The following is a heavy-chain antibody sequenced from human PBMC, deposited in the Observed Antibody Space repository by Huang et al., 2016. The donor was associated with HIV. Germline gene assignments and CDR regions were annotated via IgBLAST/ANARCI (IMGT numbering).Heavy chain of an antibody. CDR2: ISNDGNNM. V-gene: IGHV3-30-3*01. D-gene: IGHD6-13*01. Sequence: QVQLGESGGGVVQPEKSLRLPCAASGFDFSSYAMNGVRQAPGKGPQWVAVISNDGNNMYYSDSVKGRFISSRDKSKNTLYLQMNSLRGEDTAIYYCARGGILGTSWYRPFDYWGQGTLVTVSS. CDR1: GFDFSSYA. J-gene: IGHJ4*02. CDR3: ARGGILGTSWYRPFDY.